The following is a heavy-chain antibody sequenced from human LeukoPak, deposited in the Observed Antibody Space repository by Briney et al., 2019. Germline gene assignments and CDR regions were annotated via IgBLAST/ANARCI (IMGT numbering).Heavy chain of an antibody. D-gene: IGHD3-10*01. V-gene: IGHV1-2*06. Sequence: ASVKLSCKASGYTFTVYYMHWVRQAPAQGHEWMGRINPNSGGTNEGEKFQGRVTMTRDTSISTADMELSRLRYDDTAVYYCARGSYGSGRHETYYYYYYMDVWGKGTTVTVSS. CDR1: GYTFTVYY. CDR2: INPNSGGT. J-gene: IGHJ6*03. CDR3: ARGSYGSGRHETYYYYYYMDV.